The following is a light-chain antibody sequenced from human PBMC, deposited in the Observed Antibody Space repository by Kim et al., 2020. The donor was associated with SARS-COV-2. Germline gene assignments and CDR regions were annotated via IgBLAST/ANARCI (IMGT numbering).Light chain of an antibody. J-gene: IGKJ1*01. CDR1: QSIYSRY. Sequence: SPGERATLSRTAGQSIYSRYLAWYQQKPGQSPRLLIYATSTRAAGISDRFSGSRSGTDFTLTVSRLEPEDFAVYYCQQYASLAWTFGQGTKVDIK. CDR2: ATS. CDR3: QQYASLAWT. V-gene: IGKV3-20*01.